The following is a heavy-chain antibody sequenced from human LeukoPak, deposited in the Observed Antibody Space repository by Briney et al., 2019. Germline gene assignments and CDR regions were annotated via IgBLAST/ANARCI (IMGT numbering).Heavy chain of an antibody. J-gene: IGHJ4*02. V-gene: IGHV1-46*01. D-gene: IGHD6-13*01. CDR3: ASSIGGYIAAAGFFNY. CDR2: INPSGGST. Sequence: ASVKVSCKASGYTFTSYCMHWVRQAPGQGLEWMGIINPSGGSTSYAQKFQGRVTMTRDTSTSTVYMELSSLRSEDTAVYYCASSIGGYIAAAGFFNYWGQGTLVTVSS. CDR1: GYTFTSYC.